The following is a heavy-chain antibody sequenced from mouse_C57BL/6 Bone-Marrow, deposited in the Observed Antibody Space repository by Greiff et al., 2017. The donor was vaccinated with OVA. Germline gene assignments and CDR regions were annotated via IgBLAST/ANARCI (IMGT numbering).Heavy chain of an antibody. J-gene: IGHJ2*01. CDR3: TTDDGYTGY. V-gene: IGHV14-4*01. CDR2: IDPENGDT. D-gene: IGHD2-3*01. CDR1: GFNIKDDY. Sequence: EVQLQQSRAELVRPGASVKLSCTASGFNIKDDYMHWVKQRPEQGLEWIGWIDPENGDTEYASKFQGKATITADTSSNTAYLQLSSLTSEDTAVYYCTTDDGYTGYWGQGTTLTVSS.